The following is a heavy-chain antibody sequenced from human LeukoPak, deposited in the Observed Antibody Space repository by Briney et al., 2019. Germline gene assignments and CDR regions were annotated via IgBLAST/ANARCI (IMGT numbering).Heavy chain of an antibody. CDR3: AAIAVAADFDY. CDR2: IWYDGSNK. D-gene: IGHD6-19*01. V-gene: IGHV3-33*01. J-gene: IGHJ4*02. CDR1: GFTFSNYG. Sequence: GGSLRLSCAASGFTFSNYGMHWVRQAPGKGLEWVAVIWYDGSNKYYADSVKGRFTISRDNSKNTLYLQMNSLRAEDTAVYYCAAIAVAADFDYWGQGTLVTVSS.